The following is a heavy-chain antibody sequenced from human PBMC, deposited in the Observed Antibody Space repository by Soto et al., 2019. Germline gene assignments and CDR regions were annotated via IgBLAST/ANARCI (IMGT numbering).Heavy chain of an antibody. CDR2: IIPICGTA. CDR3: ARSSQYSSSSGYYYYGMDV. V-gene: IGHV1-69*06. Sequence: SVKVSCKASGYTFTSYGISWVRHAPGQGLDWMGGIIPICGTANYEQKFQGRVTITAEKSTSTAYMELSSMRSEDTAVYYCARSSQYSSSSGYYYYGMDVGGQGTTVTFYS. J-gene: IGHJ6*02. D-gene: IGHD6-6*01. CDR1: GYTFTSYG.